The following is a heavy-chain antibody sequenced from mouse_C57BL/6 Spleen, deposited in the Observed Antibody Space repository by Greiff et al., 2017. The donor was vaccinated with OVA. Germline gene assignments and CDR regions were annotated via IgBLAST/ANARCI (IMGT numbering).Heavy chain of an antibody. D-gene: IGHD2-4*01. CDR3: ARGGPDYDYDSAWFAY. V-gene: IGHV1-76*01. Sequence: QVQLQQSGAELVRPGASVKLSCKASGYTFTDYYINWVKQRPGPGLEWIARIYPGSGNTYYNEKFKGKATLTAEKSSSTAYMQLSSLTSEDSAVYFCARGGPDYDYDSAWFAYWGQGTLVTVSA. J-gene: IGHJ3*01. CDR2: IYPGSGNT. CDR1: GYTFTDYY.